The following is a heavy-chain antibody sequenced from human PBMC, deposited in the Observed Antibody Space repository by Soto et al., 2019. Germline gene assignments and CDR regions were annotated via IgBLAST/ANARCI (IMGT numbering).Heavy chain of an antibody. CDR2: INHSGST. V-gene: IGHV4-34*01. CDR3: ARDAAMVSDYYYGMDV. D-gene: IGHD5-18*01. Sequence: SETLSLTCSVYGGSFSGYYWSWIRQPPGKGLEWIGEINHSGSTNYNPSLKSRVTISVDTSKNQFSLKLSSVAAADTAVYYCARDAAMVSDYYYGMDVWGQGTTVTVSS. J-gene: IGHJ6*02. CDR1: GGSFSGYY.